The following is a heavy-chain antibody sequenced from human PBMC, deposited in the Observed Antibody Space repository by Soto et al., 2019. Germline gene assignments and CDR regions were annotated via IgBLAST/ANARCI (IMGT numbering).Heavy chain of an antibody. CDR2: INHSGST. J-gene: IGHJ5*02. CDR3: ARASAQSWFDP. V-gene: IGHV4-34*01. Sequence: SETLSLTCAVYGGSFSGYYWSWIRQPPGKGLEWIGEINHSGSTNYNPSLKSRVTISVDTSKNQFSLKLSSVTAADTAVYYCARASAQSWFDPWGQGTLVTVSS. D-gene: IGHD6-6*01. CDR1: GGSFSGYY.